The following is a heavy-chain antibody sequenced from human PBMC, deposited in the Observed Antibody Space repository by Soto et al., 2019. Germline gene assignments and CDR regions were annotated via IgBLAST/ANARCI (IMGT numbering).Heavy chain of an antibody. J-gene: IGHJ4*02. CDR1: GFTFSSYG. CDR3: ARWGIAAGDY. D-gene: IGHD6-13*01. V-gene: IGHV3-33*01. CDR2: IWYDGSNK. Sequence: QVQLVESGGGVVQPGRSLRLSCAASGFTFSSYGMHWVRQAPGKGLEWVAVIWYDGSNKYYPDSVKDRFTISRDNSKNTLYLQMNSLRAEDTAVYYCARWGIAAGDYWGQGTLVTVSS.